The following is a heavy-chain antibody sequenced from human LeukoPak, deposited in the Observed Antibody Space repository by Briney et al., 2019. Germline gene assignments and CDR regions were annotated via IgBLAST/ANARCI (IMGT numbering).Heavy chain of an antibody. J-gene: IGHJ4*02. CDR1: GFTFSSYG. V-gene: IGHV3-30*18. CDR3: AKTSYYYDSSGYYYEDRFDY. Sequence: PGGSLRLSCAASGFTFSSYGMHWVRQAPGKGLKWVAVISYDGSNKYYADSVKGRFTISRDNSKNTLYLQMNSLRAEDTAVYYCAKTSYYYDSSGYYYEDRFDYWGQGTLVTVSS. D-gene: IGHD3-22*01. CDR2: ISYDGSNK.